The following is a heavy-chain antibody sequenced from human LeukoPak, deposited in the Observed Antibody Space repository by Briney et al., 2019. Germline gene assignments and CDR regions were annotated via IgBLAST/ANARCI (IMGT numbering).Heavy chain of an antibody. Sequence: GKSLQISCKGSGYSFTSYWIGWVRQMPGKGLEWMGIIYPGDSDTRYSPSFQGQVTISADKSISTAYLQWSSLKASDTAMYYCARQGRAYCGGDCYRYYYGMDVWGQGTTVTVSS. V-gene: IGHV5-51*01. CDR3: ARQGRAYCGGDCYRYYYGMDV. CDR2: IYPGDSDT. D-gene: IGHD2-21*02. CDR1: GYSFTSYW. J-gene: IGHJ6*02.